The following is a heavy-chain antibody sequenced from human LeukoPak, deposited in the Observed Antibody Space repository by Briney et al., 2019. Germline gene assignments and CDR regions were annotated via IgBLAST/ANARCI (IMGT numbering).Heavy chain of an antibody. J-gene: IGHJ2*01. CDR1: GFTFGDYA. CDR3: ARERAVAGNDWYFDL. CDR2: IRTSGTNT. Sequence: GSLSLSCRASGFTFGDYAMSWVRPAPGKGMEWVSYIRTSGTNTDYTGSVKGRFTISRDNAKNSLYLQMNSLRAEDTAVYYCARERAVAGNDWYFDLWGRGTLITVSS. D-gene: IGHD6-19*01. V-gene: IGHV3-11*06.